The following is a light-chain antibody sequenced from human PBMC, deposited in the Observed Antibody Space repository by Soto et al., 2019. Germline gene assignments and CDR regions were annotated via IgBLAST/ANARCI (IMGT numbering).Light chain of an antibody. V-gene: IGKV3-20*01. CDR1: QSVSNRY. Sequence: EIVLTQSPGTLSLSPGERATLSCRASQSVSNRYLAWYQQKSGQAPRLLISGAFSRATGIPDRFSGSGSGTDFTLTISRLEPEDFAVYYCQQYGSSPPITFGGGTKVDIK. J-gene: IGKJ4*01. CDR2: GAF. CDR3: QQYGSSPPIT.